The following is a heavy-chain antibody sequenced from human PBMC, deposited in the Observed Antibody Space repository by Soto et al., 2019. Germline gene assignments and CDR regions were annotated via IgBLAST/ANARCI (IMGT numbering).Heavy chain of an antibody. CDR2: ISYDGSKK. CDR3: AKDGTGAMIEVVMYVDY. CDR1: GFSFNSYG. J-gene: IGHJ4*02. V-gene: IGHV3-30*18. Sequence: QAGGSLRLSCAASGFSFNSYGMHWVRQAPGKGLEWVALISYDGSKKYYADSVKGRFTISRDNSNNTLYLQMNSLRSEDTAVYYCAKDGTGAMIEVVMYVDYWGQGTQVTVSS. D-gene: IGHD3-22*01.